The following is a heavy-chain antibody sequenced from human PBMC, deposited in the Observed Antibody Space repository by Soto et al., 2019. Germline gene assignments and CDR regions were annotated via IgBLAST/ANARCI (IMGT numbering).Heavy chain of an antibody. CDR2: IYYSGST. V-gene: IGHV4-30-4*01. D-gene: IGHD2-15*01. CDR3: ARYCSGGSCYSYYFDY. J-gene: IGHJ4*02. CDR1: GGSISSGDYY. Sequence: PSETLSLTCTVSGGSISSGDYYYSLIRQPPGKGLEWIGYIYYSGSTYYNPSLKSRVTISVDTSKNQFSLKLSSVTAADTSVYYCARYCSGGSCYSYYFDYWGQGTLAT.